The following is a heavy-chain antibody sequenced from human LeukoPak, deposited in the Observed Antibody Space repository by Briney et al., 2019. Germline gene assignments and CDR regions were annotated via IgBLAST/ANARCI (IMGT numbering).Heavy chain of an antibody. CDR2: IYTSGST. CDR3: ARELPVWFGGGWFDP. V-gene: IGHV4-4*07. CDR1: GGSISSYY. J-gene: IGHJ5*02. D-gene: IGHD3-10*01. Sequence: SETLSLTCTVPGGSISSYYWSWIRQPAGKGLEWIGRIYTSGSTNYNPSLKSRVTISVDTSKNQFSLKLSSVTAADTAVYYCARELPVWFGGGWFDPWGQGTLVTVSS.